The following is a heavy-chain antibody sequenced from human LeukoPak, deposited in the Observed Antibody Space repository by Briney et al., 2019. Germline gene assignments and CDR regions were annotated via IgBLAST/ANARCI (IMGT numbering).Heavy chain of an antibody. Sequence: HPGGSLRLSCAASGFSLSGYWMHWVRQAPGKGLVWVSRISPDGSDTTYADSVKGRFTISRDNSKNTLCLQMNSLRDEDAAVYQCTRVQAGRSGHMDVWGRGTTVTVSS. CDR2: ISPDGSDT. J-gene: IGHJ6*02. CDR3: TRVQAGRSGHMDV. V-gene: IGHV3-74*01. CDR1: GFSLSGYW. D-gene: IGHD2-8*02.